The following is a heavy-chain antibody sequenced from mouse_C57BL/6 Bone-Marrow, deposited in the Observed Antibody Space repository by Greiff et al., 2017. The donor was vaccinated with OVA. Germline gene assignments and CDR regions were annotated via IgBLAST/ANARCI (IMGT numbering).Heavy chain of an antibody. Sequence: VQLQQSGAELVRPGASVKLSCTASGFNIKDDYMNWVKQRPEQGLEWIGWIDPENGDTEYASKFQGKATITADKSSNTAYLQLRSLTSEDTAVYYCTTWGDGPSCFAYWGQGTLVTVSS. CDR3: TTWGDGPSCFAY. CDR2: IDPENGDT. V-gene: IGHV14-4*01. D-gene: IGHD1-1*01. CDR1: GFNIKDDY. J-gene: IGHJ3*01.